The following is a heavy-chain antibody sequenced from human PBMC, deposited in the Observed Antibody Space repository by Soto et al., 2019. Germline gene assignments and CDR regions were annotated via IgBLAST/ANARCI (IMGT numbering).Heavy chain of an antibody. J-gene: IGHJ4*02. V-gene: IGHV4-30-4*01. Sequence: SETLSLTCTVSGGSISSGDYYWSWIRQPPGKGLEWIGYIYYSGSTYYNPSLKSRVTISVDTSKNQFSLKLSSVTAADTAVYYSASWITGTTFPPYFDYWGQGTLVTVSS. CDR2: IYYSGST. D-gene: IGHD1-7*01. CDR3: ASWITGTTFPPYFDY. CDR1: GGSISSGDYY.